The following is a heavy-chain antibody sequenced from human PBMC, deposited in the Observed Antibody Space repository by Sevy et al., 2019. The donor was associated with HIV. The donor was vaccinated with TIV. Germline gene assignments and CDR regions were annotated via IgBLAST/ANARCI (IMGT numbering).Heavy chain of an antibody. CDR2: IYYSGST. CDR3: ARLGSSGYYTYYYYMDV. J-gene: IGHJ6*03. CDR1: GGSISSYY. Sequence: SETLSLTCSVSGGSISSYYWSWIRQPPGKGLEWIGYIYYSGSTNYNPSLKSRVTISVDTSKNQFSLKLSSVTAADTAVYYCARLGSSGYYTYYYYMDVWGKGTTVTVSS. D-gene: IGHD3-22*01. V-gene: IGHV4-59*01.